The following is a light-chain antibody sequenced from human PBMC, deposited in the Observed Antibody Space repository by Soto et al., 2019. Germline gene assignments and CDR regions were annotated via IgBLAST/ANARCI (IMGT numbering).Light chain of an antibody. Sequence: IQMTQSPSTLSASVGDRVTITCRASRSISSWLAWYQQKPGKAPKLLIYKASTLQSGVPSRFSGSGSGTEFTLAISSLKPDDSATYYCQQYNDNWTFGQGTKV. V-gene: IGKV1-5*03. CDR3: QQYNDNWT. J-gene: IGKJ1*01. CDR2: KAS. CDR1: RSISSW.